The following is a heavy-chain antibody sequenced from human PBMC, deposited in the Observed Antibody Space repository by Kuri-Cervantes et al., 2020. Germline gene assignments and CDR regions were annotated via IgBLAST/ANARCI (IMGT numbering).Heavy chain of an antibody. J-gene: IGHJ4*02. CDR3: ARVVGSYTAMASLYYFDY. CDR2: IYYSGST. Sequence: SETLSLTCAVSGGSISPYFWSWIRQPPGKGLEWIGYIYYSGSTNYNPSLKSRVTISVDTSKNQFSLKLSSVTAADTAVYYCARVVGSYTAMASLYYFDYWGQGTLVTVSS. CDR1: GGSISPYF. V-gene: IGHV4-59*01. D-gene: IGHD5-18*01.